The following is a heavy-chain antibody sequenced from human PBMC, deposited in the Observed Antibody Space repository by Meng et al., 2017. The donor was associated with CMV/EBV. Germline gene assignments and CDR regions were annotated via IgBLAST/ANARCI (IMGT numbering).Heavy chain of an antibody. Sequence: CAASGFTFSSYWLSWVLQAPGKGLEWVANIKQDGSEKYYVDSVKGRFTISRDNAKNSLYLQMNSLRAEDTAVYYCASLSIVATNFDYWGQGTLVTVSS. V-gene: IGHV3-7*01. CDR1: GFTFSSYW. J-gene: IGHJ4*02. CDR3: ASLSIVATNFDY. D-gene: IGHD5-12*01. CDR2: IKQDGSEK.